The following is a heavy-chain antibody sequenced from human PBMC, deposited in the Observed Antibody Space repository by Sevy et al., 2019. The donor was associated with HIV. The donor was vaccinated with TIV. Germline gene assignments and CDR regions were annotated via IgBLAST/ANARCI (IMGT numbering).Heavy chain of an antibody. CDR2: FDPEDGET. CDR3: ATTKDYYESSGSPFDH. V-gene: IGHV1-24*01. Sequence: ASVKVSCKVSGHTLTKLSMHWVRQAPGKGLEWMGSFDPEDGETFYEQKFQGRITMTEDTSTDTAYMELSSLRSEDTAVYYCATTKDYYESSGSPFDHWGQGTLVTVSS. D-gene: IGHD3-22*01. J-gene: IGHJ4*02. CDR1: GHTLTKLS.